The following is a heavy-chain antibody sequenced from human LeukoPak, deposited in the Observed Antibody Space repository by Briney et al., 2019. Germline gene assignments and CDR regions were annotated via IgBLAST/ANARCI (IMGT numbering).Heavy chain of an antibody. D-gene: IGHD2-15*01. J-gene: IGHJ4*02. Sequence: GGSPRLSCAASGFTFSSYAMSWVRQAPGKGLEWVSIISGNGDSTYYADSVKGHFTISRGNSKSTLCLQMNSLRAEDTAVYYCAKQLGYRSDGSCYFPYWGQGTLVTVSS. CDR3: AKQLGYRSDGSCYFPY. V-gene: IGHV3-23*01. CDR1: GFTFSSYA. CDR2: ISGNGDST.